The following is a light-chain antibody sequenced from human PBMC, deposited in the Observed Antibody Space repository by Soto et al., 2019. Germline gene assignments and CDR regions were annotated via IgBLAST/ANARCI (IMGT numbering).Light chain of an antibody. J-gene: IGLJ2*01. Sequence: QSLLTQPPSASGTPGQRVTISCSGSSSNIGSNTVNWYQQLPGTAPKLLIYSNNQRPSGVPDRFSGSKSGTSASLAISGLQSEDEADYYCAAWDDILNGVVFGGGTKLTVL. V-gene: IGLV1-44*01. CDR1: SSNIGSNT. CDR3: AAWDDILNGVV. CDR2: SNN.